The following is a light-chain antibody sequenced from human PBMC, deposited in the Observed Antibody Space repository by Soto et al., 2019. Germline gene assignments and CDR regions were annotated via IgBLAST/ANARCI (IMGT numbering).Light chain of an antibody. CDR1: SSDVGGYNY. CDR3: TSYTSSKTWV. V-gene: IGLV2-14*01. Sequence: QSALTQPASVSESPGQSITISCTGTSSDVGGYNYVSWYQQHPGKVPKLMIYEVTNRPSGVSHRFSGSKSGNTASLTISGLQAEDDADYYCTSYTSSKTWVFGGGTKLTVL. CDR2: EVT. J-gene: IGLJ3*02.